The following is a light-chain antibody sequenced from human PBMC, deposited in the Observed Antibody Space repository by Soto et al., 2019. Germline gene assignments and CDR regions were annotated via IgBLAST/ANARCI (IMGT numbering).Light chain of an antibody. J-gene: IGLJ1*01. CDR2: EVS. CDR3: SSYTSSSISYV. CDR1: SSDVGGYNY. Sequence: QSALTQPASVSGSPGQSITISCTGTSSDVGGYNYVSWYQQHPGKAPKLMTYEVSNRPSGVSNRFSGSKSGNTASLTISGLQAEDEADYYCSSYTSSSISYVFGTGTKVTVL. V-gene: IGLV2-14*01.